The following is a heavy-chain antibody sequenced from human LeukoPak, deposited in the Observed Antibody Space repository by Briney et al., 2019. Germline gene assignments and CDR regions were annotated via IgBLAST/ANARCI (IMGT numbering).Heavy chain of an antibody. J-gene: IGHJ4*02. CDR2: IYYSGST. CDR3: ARLDQYYDILTGYANPRFDY. Sequence: KPSETLSLTCSVSGGSISSSSYYWGWIRQPPGKGLEWIGSIYYSGSTYYNPSLKSRVTISVDTSKNQFSLKLSSVTAADTAVYYCARLDQYYDILTGYANPRFDYWGQGTLVTVSS. D-gene: IGHD3-9*01. CDR1: GGSISSSSYY. V-gene: IGHV4-39*01.